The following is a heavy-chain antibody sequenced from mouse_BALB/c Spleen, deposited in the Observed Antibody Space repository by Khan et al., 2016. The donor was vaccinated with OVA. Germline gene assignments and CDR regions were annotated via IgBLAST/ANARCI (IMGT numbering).Heavy chain of an antibody. CDR2: ITSGGSYT. D-gene: IGHD1-1*01. J-gene: IGHJ2*01. CDR3: TRDSNYYGSSFYFDY. V-gene: IGHV5-6-4*01. Sequence: EVELVESGGGLVKPGGSLKLSCAASGFAFSSYSMSWVRQTPEKRLEWVATITSGGSYTYYPDSVKGRFTISRDNAKNTLYHEVSSLKSEDTAMYYVTRDSNYYGSSFYFDYWGQGTTLPVSS. CDR1: GFAFSSYS.